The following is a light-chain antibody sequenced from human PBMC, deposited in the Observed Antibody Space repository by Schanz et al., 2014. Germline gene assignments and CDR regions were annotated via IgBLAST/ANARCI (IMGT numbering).Light chain of an antibody. CDR2: GAS. CDR1: QGIRNY. CDR3: QQYHNLPPT. V-gene: IGKV1-27*01. Sequence: DIQMTQSPSSLSASVGDRVTITCRASQGIRNYLAWYQHKPGKVPTLLIYGASTLRPGVPSRFSGSGSGTDFTLTVSSLQPEDVATYYCQQYHNLPPTFGGGTKVEIK. J-gene: IGKJ4*01.